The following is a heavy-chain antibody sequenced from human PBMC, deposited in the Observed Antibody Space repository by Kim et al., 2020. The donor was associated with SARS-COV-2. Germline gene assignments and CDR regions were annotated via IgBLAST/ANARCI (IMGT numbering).Heavy chain of an antibody. J-gene: IGHJ5*02. CDR3: ARIGPRITMIVVVKSWWFDP. Sequence: RFTISRDNAKNSLYLQMNSLRAEDTAVYYCARIGPRITMIVVVKSWWFDPWGQGTLVTVSS. D-gene: IGHD3-22*01. V-gene: IGHV3-11*01.